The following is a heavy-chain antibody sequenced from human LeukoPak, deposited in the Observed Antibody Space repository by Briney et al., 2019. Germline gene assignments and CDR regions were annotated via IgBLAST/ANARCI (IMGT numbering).Heavy chain of an antibody. CDR1: GGSISSGDVC. CDR2: IYYTGST. J-gene: IGHJ4*02. Sequence: SQTLSLTCTVSGGSISSGDVCWSWLRQPPGKGLEWIGYIYYTGSTYYNPSLKSRVTISVDTSKNQFSLKLSSVTAADTAVYYCARYSMVRGVVDYWGQGTLVTVSS. D-gene: IGHD3-10*01. V-gene: IGHV4-30-4*01. CDR3: ARYSMVRGVVDY.